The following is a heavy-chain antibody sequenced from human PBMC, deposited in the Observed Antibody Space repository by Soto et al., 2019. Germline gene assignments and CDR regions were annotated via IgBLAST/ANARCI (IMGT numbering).Heavy chain of an antibody. Sequence: QVQLQESGPGLVKPSETLSLTCTVSGGSISSYYWSWIRQPPGKGLEWIGYIYYSGSTNYNPSLKSRVTISVDTSKNQSSLKRSSVTAADTAVYYCARSSVGGYYYYYYMDVWGKGTTVTVSS. CDR2: IYYSGST. CDR1: GGSISSYY. V-gene: IGHV4-59*08. D-gene: IGHD2-15*01. CDR3: ARSSVGGYYYYYYMDV. J-gene: IGHJ6*03.